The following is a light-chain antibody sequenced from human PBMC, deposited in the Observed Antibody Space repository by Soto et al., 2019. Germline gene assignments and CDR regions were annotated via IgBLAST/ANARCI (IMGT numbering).Light chain of an antibody. CDR3: QQYNSYSVNA. J-gene: IGKJ2*01. CDR2: DAS. Sequence: DIQMTQSPYTLSASVGDRVTITCRASQSISGWLAWYQQKPGKAPKLLIYDASSLESGVPLRFSGSGSGTEFSLTISRLQPDDFATYYCQQYNSYSVNAVGQGTKLDIK. CDR1: QSISGW. V-gene: IGKV1-5*01.